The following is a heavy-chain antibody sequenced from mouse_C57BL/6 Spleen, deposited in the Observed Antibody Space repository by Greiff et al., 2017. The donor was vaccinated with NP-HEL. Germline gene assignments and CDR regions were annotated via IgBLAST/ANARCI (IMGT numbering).Heavy chain of an antibody. Sequence: QVQLQHSGAQLVKPGASVMLSCKASGYTFTSSWMHWVQQRPGQGLEWIGMIHPTSGSTNYNEKFTSKATLTVDKSSSTAYMQLSSLTSEDSAVYYCCYYGSSLDDWGEGTTLTVSS. CDR2: IHPTSGST. CDR1: GYTFTSSW. D-gene: IGHD1-1*01. CDR3: CYYGSSLDD. J-gene: IGHJ2*01. V-gene: IGHV1-64*01.